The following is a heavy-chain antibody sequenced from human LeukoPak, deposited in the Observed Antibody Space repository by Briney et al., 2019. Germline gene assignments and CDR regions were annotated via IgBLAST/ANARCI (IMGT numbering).Heavy chain of an antibody. J-gene: IGHJ4*02. CDR1: GGTFSSYA. V-gene: IGHV1-69*05. CDR2: IIPIFGTA. CDR3: ARARYDILTAFDY. Sequence: ASVKVSGKASGGTFSSYAISWVRQAPGQGLEWMGGIIPIFGTANYAQKFQGRVTITRDTSASTAYMELSSLRSEDTAVYYCARARYDILTAFDYWGQGTLVTVSS. D-gene: IGHD3-9*01.